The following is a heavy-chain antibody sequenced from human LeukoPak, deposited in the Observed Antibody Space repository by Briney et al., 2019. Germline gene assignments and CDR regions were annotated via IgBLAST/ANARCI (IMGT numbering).Heavy chain of an antibody. V-gene: IGHV3-74*01. CDR3: ATGLTEPFTGMDV. CDR2: INSDGSWT. Sequence: GSLRLSCAASGNYWMHWVRQAPGKGLVWVSHINSDGSWTGYADSVKGRFTISRDNAKNSLYLQMNSLRAEDTAVYHCATGLTEPFTGMDVWGQGTTVTVSS. D-gene: IGHD1-14*01. J-gene: IGHJ6*02. CDR1: GNYW.